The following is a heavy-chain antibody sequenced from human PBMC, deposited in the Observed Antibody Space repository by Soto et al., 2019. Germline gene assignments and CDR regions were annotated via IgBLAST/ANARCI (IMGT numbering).Heavy chain of an antibody. CDR3: ARHYCSGGGCYYFGY. Sequence: QVQLQESGPGLVKSSETLSLTCTVSGGSISSYYWSWIRQPPGKGLEWIGFISYSGSTNYNPSLKSRVTISVDTSNNQFSLNLTSVTATDTAVYFCARHYCSGGGCYYFGYWGQGTLVTVSS. CDR1: GGSISSYY. CDR2: ISYSGST. V-gene: IGHV4-59*08. J-gene: IGHJ4*02. D-gene: IGHD2-15*01.